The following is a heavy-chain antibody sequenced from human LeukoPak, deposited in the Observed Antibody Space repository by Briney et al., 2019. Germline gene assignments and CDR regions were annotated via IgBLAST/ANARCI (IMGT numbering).Heavy chain of an antibody. J-gene: IGHJ5*02. CDR3: ARHSGLRSPFDP. V-gene: IGHV4-39*01. CDR2: IYSSGNT. CDR1: GCSISTTNYS. Sequence: SETLSFTCTVSGCSISTTNYSWGWILQPPGRDLEWIGSIYSSGNTYYNPSLESRVTISVDTSKNQLSLKLTSATAADTSVYYCARHSGLRSPFDPWGQGTLVTVSS. D-gene: IGHD3-3*01.